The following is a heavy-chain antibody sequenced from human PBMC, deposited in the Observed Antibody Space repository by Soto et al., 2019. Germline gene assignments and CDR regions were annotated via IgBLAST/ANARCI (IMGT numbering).Heavy chain of an antibody. Sequence: EVQLLESGGGLVQPGGSLRLSCAASGFTFSSYAMRWVRQAPVKGLEWVSAISGSGGSTYYADSVKGRFTISRDNSKNTLYLXXXXXXXXXXXXXXXXXRGSGSYYDYWGQGTLVTVSS. CDR1: GFTFSSYA. V-gene: IGHV3-23*01. D-gene: IGHD1-26*01. J-gene: IGHJ4*02. CDR3: XXRGSGSYYDY. CDR2: ISGSGGST.